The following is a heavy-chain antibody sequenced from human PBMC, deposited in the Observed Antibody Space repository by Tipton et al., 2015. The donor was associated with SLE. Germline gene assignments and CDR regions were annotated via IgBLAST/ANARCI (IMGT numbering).Heavy chain of an antibody. V-gene: IGHV1-18*01. J-gene: IGHJ4*02. CDR2: ISAYNGNT. D-gene: IGHD3-22*01. Sequence: QSGPEVKKPRASVKVSCKASGSIFSSYGISWVRQAPGQGLEWMGWISAYNGNTNYAQKLQGRVTMTTDTSMTTAYMELRTLRSDDTAVYYCARFYYDSSGYVDWGQGTLVNVSS. CDR3: ARFYYDSSGYVD. CDR1: GSIFSSYG.